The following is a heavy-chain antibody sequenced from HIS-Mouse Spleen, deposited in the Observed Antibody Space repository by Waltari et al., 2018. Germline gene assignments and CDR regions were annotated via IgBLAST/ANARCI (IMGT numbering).Heavy chain of an antibody. CDR2: VYHSGST. CDR1: GYSISSGYY. CDR3: ARVGWVGTTLHAFDI. Sequence: QVQLQESGPGLVKPSETLSLTCTVSGYSISSGYYWGWIRQPPGRGLEWIGRVYHSGSTYYNPSLKSRVTISVDTAKNQFSLKRSSVTAADTAVYYCARVGWVGTTLHAFDIWGQGTMVTVSS. D-gene: IGHD2-21*02. J-gene: IGHJ3*02. V-gene: IGHV4-38-2*02.